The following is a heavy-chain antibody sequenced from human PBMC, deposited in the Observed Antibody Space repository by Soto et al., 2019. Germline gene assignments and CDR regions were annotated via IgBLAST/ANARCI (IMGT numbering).Heavy chain of an antibody. D-gene: IGHD3-16*02. J-gene: IGHJ5*02. CDR2: ISGSGGST. Sequence: GGSLRLSCAASGFTFSSYAMSWVRQAPGKGLEWVSAISGSGGSTYYADSVKGRFTISRDNSKNTLYLRMNSLRAEDTAVYYCAKDASYYDYIWGSYRYSNWFDPWGQGTLVTVSS. CDR1: GFTFSSYA. V-gene: IGHV3-23*01. CDR3: AKDASYYDYIWGSYRYSNWFDP.